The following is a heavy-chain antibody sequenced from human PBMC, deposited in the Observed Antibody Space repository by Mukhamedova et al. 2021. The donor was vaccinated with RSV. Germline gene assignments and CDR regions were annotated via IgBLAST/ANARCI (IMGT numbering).Heavy chain of an antibody. CDR2: YT. V-gene: IGHV5-10-1*01. J-gene: IGHJ4*02. Sequence: YTNYSPSFQGHVTISADKSISTAYLQWSSLKASDTAMYHCARHRPPPGGSYLSGLDYWGQGTLVTVSS. D-gene: IGHD1-26*01. CDR3: ARHRPPPGGSYLSGLDY.